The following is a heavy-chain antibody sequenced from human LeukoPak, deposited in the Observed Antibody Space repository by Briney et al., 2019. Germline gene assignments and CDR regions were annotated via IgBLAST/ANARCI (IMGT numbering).Heavy chain of an antibody. CDR2: ISSSGSTI. D-gene: IGHD6-13*01. J-gene: IGHJ1*01. Sequence: GGSLRLSCAASGFTFSTHEMNWVRQAPGKGLEWVSYISSSGSTIYYADSVKGRFTISRDNAKNSLYLQMNSLRAEDTAVYYCARVQQQPRVQHWGQGTLVTVSS. CDR3: ARVQQQPRVQH. V-gene: IGHV3-48*03. CDR1: GFTFSTHE.